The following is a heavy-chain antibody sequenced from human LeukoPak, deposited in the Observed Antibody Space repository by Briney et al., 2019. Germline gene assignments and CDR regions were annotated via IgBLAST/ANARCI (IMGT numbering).Heavy chain of an antibody. Sequence: ASVKVSCKASGYTFTSYDINWVRQATGQGLEWMGWMHPNSGNTGYAQKFQGRVTMTRNTSISTAYMELSSLRSEDTAVYYCARVGLYDYVWGRYRLYYYYYMDVWGKGTTVTVSS. CDR1: GYTFTSYD. D-gene: IGHD3-16*02. CDR3: ARVGLYDYVWGRYRLYYYYYMDV. V-gene: IGHV1-8*01. CDR2: MHPNSGNT. J-gene: IGHJ6*03.